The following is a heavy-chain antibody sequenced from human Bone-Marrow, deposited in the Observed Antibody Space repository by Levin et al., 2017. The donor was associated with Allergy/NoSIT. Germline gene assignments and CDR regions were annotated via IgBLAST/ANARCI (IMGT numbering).Heavy chain of an antibody. CDR2: IYSGGST. CDR1: GFTVSSNY. D-gene: IGHD3-10*01. CDR3: AREIRSGVDY. J-gene: IGHJ4*02. Sequence: GESLKISCAASGFTVSSNYMSWVRQAPGKGLEWVSVIYSGGSTYYADSVKGRFTISRDNSKNTLYLQMNSLRAEDTAVYYCAREIRSGVDYWGQGTLVTVSS. V-gene: IGHV3-66*01.